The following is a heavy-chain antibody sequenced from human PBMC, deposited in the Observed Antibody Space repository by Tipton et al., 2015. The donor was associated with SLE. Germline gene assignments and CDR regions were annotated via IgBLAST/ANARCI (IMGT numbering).Heavy chain of an antibody. J-gene: IGHJ3*02. D-gene: IGHD3-10*01. CDR2: ISGSGGST. Sequence: SLRLSCAASGFTFSSYAMSWVRQAPGKGLEWVSAISGSGGSTYYADSVKGRFTISRDNSKNTLYLQMNSLRAEDTAVYYCAKIGGEVRGVTGAFDIWGKGTMVTASS. CDR3: AKIGGEVRGVTGAFDI. V-gene: IGHV3-23*01. CDR1: GFTFSSYA.